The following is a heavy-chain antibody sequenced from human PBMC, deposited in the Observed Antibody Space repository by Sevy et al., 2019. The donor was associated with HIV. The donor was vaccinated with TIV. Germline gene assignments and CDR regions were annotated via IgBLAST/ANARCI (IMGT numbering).Heavy chain of an antibody. Sequence: GGSLRLSCAASGFTFSDYYMSWIRQAPGKGLEWVSYISSSGSTIYYAASVKGRFTISRDNAKNSLYLQMNSLRAEDTAVYYCARDYFPPGGYDWLDYWGQGTLVTVSS. D-gene: IGHD5-12*01. CDR3: ARDYFPPGGYDWLDY. CDR2: ISSSGSTI. J-gene: IGHJ4*02. CDR1: GFTFSDYY. V-gene: IGHV3-11*01.